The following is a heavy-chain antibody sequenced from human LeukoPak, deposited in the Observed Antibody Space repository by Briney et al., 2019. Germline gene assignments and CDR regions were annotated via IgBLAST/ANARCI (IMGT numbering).Heavy chain of an antibody. V-gene: IGHV3-30*18. CDR1: GFTFSSYG. J-gene: IGHJ4*02. D-gene: IGHD2-2*01. CDR2: ISYDGSNK. Sequence: QSGGSLRLSCAASGFTFSSYGMHWVRQAPGKGLEWVAVISYDGSNKYYADSVKGRFTISRDNSKNTLYLQMNSLRAEDTAVYYCAKDRYCSSTSCYAFSDWGQGTLVTVSS. CDR3: AKDRYCSSTSCYAFSD.